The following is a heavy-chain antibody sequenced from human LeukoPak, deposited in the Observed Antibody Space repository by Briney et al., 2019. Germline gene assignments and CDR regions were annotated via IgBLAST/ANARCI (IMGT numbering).Heavy chain of an antibody. V-gene: IGHV1-18*04. CDR1: GYTFTGYY. J-gene: IGHJ4*02. CDR2: ISAYNGNT. D-gene: IGHD3-9*01. CDR3: ARPHYDILTGYSYYFDY. Sequence: ASVKVSCKASGYTFTGYYMHWVRQAPGQGLEWMGWISAYNGNTNYAQKLQGRVTMTTDTSTSTAYMELRSLRSDDTAVYYCARPHYDILTGYSYYFDYWGQGTLVTVSS.